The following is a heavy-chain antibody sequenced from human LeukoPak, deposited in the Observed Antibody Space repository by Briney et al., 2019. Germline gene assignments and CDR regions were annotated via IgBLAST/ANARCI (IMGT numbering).Heavy chain of an antibody. V-gene: IGHV3-23*01. CDR3: AKGWDWFDP. Sequence: GGSLRLSCAASGFSFTNYAMGWVRQAPGKGLEWVSSISGSGDSAYYADSVKGRFTISRDNSKKTLDLQMNSLRADDTAVYSCAKGWDWFDPWGRGTLVTVSS. CDR1: GFSFTNYA. CDR2: ISGSGDSA. J-gene: IGHJ5*02.